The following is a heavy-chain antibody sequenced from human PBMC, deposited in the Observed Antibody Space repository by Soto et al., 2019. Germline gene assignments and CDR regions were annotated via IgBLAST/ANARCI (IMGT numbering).Heavy chain of an antibody. V-gene: IGHV4-34*01. CDR3: ARTTTEDYCGMDV. CDR2: INHSGST. CDR1: GGSFSGYY. J-gene: IGHJ6*02. D-gene: IGHD1-1*01. Sequence: SETLSLTCAVYGGSFSGYYWSWIRQPPGKGLEWIGEINHSGSTNYNPSLKSRVTISVDTSKNQFSLKLSSVTAADTAVYYCARTTTEDYCGMDVWGQGTTVTVS.